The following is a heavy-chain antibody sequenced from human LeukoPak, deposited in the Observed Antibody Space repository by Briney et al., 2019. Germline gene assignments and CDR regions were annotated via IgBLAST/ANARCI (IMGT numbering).Heavy chain of an antibody. CDR3: AKPLEKYTYGGNFDY. J-gene: IGHJ4*02. CDR2: ISSSADST. CDR1: GFTFSSYA. D-gene: IGHD4-23*01. V-gene: IGHV3-23*01. Sequence: QPGGSLRLSCEASGFTFSSYAMSWVRQAPGKGLAWVSVISSSADSTYYADSVKGRFTISRDNSKNTLYLQVNNLRAEDTAVYYCAKPLEKYTYGGNFDYWGQGILVTVSS.